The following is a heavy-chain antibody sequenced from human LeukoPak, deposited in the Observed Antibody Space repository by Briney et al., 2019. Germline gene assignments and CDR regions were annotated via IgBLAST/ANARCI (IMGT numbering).Heavy chain of an antibody. CDR3: AKDPPTTGYHLDS. D-gene: IGHD1-1*01. J-gene: IGHJ4*02. CDR2: IRYDGSDK. V-gene: IGHV3-30*02. CDR1: GFTLRGYG. Sequence: GGSLRLSCAASGFTLRGYGMHWVRQAPGKGLEWVAFIRYDGSDKSYADSVKGRFTISRDNSENTLYLQVHSLRVEDTAVYYCAKDPPTTGYHLDSWGQGTLVTVPS.